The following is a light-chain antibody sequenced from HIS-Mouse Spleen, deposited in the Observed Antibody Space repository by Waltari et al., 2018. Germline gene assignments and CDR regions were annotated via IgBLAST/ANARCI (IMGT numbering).Light chain of an antibody. Sequence: DIQMTQYPSSLSASVGYRVTITCQASQDISNYLNWYQQKPGKAPKLLIYDASNLETGVPSRFSGSGSGTDFTFTISSLQPEDIATYYCQQYDNLLTFGGGTKVEIK. V-gene: IGKV1-33*01. CDR2: DAS. CDR1: QDISNY. CDR3: QQYDNLLT. J-gene: IGKJ4*01.